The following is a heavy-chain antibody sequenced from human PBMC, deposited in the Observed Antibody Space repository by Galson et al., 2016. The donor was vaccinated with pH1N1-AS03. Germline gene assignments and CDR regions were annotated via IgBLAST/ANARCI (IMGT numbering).Heavy chain of an antibody. V-gene: IGHV3-23*01. Sequence: SLRLSCAASGFTFTNFAMSWVRQAPGKGLEWVSSISVSGGSTYYADSVKGRFAVSRDNSGSRLFLQMNRLRAEDTAVYYCAKDHYDRSGYSSFAVWGQGSLVTVTS. CDR2: ISVSGGST. CDR1: GFTFTNFA. J-gene: IGHJ4*02. D-gene: IGHD3-22*01. CDR3: AKDHYDRSGYSSFAV.